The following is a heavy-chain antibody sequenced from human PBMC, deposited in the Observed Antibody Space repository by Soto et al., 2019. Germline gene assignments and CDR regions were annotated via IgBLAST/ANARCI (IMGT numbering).Heavy chain of an antibody. CDR2: IYYSGST. CDR1: GGSISSYY. Sequence: SETLSLTCTVSGGSISSYYWSWIRQPPGKGLEWIGYIYYSGSTNYNPSLKSRVTISVDTSKNQFSLKLSSVTAADTAVYYCARAHYDSPFRGAAFDPWGQGTLVTVSS. V-gene: IGHV4-59*01. J-gene: IGHJ5*02. D-gene: IGHD3-10*01. CDR3: ARAHYDSPFRGAAFDP.